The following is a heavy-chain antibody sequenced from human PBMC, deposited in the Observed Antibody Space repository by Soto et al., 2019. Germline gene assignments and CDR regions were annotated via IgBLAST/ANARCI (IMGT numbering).Heavy chain of an antibody. V-gene: IGHV3-21*01. D-gene: IGHD3-16*01. CDR2: ISTSSGYR. CDR3: ARDLHDYVSFRFDP. Sequence: GGSLRLSCAASGFTFSNYSMNWVRPAPGKGLEWVSSISTSSGYRYYADSVKGRFTISRDNAKKSLYLQMNSLRAEDTAVYYCARDLHDYVSFRFDPWGQGTLVTVSS. CDR1: GFTFSNYS. J-gene: IGHJ5*02.